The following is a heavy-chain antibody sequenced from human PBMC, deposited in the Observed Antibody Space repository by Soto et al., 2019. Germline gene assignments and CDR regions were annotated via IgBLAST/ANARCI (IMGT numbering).Heavy chain of an antibody. J-gene: IGHJ5*01. CDR2: ISYDGSNK. CDR3: AKDRALYCGGGSCYSIFDS. Sequence: PGGSLRLSCAASGFTFSSYGMHWVRQAPGKGLEWVAVISYDGSNKYYADSVKGRFTISRDNSKNTLYLQMNSLRAEDTAVYYCAKDRALYCGGGSCYSIFDSRGQRTLVTVSS. V-gene: IGHV3-30*18. CDR1: GFTFSSYG. D-gene: IGHD2-15*01.